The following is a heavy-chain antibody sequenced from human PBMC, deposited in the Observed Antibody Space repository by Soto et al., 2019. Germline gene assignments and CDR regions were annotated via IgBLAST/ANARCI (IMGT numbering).Heavy chain of an antibody. CDR1: GSTFSSYA. CDR3: AKVDYYVSGSVTVY. V-gene: IGHV3-23*01. CDR2: ISGSGGST. J-gene: IGHJ4*02. D-gene: IGHD3-10*01. Sequence: EVQLLESGGGLVQPGGSLRLYCAASGSTFSSYAMSWVRQAPGKGLEWVSAISGSGGSTYYADSVKGRFTTSRDNSKNTLYLQMNSLRAEDTAVYYCAKVDYYVSGSVTVYWGQGTLVTVSS.